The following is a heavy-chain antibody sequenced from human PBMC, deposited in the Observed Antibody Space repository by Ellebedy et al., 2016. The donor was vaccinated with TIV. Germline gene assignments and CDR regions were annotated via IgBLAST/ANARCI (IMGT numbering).Heavy chain of an antibody. CDR3: ARGHDYIWGSYRLPEY. Sequence: ASVKVSCKASGYTFTSYTISWVRQAPGQGLEWMGWISAYNGNTKYAQKLQGRVTMTTDTSTSTAYMELRSLSSDDTAVYYCARGHDYIWGSYRLPEYWGQGTLVTVSS. J-gene: IGHJ4*02. D-gene: IGHD3-16*02. CDR1: GYTFTSYT. V-gene: IGHV1-18*04. CDR2: ISAYNGNT.